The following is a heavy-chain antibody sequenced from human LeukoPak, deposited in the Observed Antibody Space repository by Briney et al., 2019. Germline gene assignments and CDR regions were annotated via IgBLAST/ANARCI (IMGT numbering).Heavy chain of an antibody. D-gene: IGHD1-26*01. V-gene: IGHV4-34*01. CDR1: GGSLSGYY. Sequence: SETLSLTCAVYGGSLSGYYWSWIRQPPGKGLEWIGEINHSGSTNYNPSLKSRVTISVDTSKNQFSLKLSSVAAADTAVYYCARMAGSYPIDYWGQGTLVTASS. CDR2: INHSGST. J-gene: IGHJ4*02. CDR3: ARMAGSYPIDY.